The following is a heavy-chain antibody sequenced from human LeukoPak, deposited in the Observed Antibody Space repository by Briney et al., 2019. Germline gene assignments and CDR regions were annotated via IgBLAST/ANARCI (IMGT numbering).Heavy chain of an antibody. D-gene: IGHD3-10*01. CDR3: ATRGY. CDR2: IYNSGSN. V-gene: IGHV4-59*08. Sequence: SETLSLTCTVSGSSISSDYWQWIRQPPGKGLEWIGYIYNSGSNNYNPSLKSRVTISIDMSKNQFSLKLTSVTAADTAVYYCATRGYWGQGTLVTVSS. CDR1: GSSISSDY. J-gene: IGHJ4*02.